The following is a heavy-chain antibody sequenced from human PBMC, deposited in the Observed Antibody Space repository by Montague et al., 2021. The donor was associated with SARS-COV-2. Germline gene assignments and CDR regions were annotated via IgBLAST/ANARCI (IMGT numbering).Heavy chain of an antibody. J-gene: IGHJ4*01. CDR1: GGSINSSSYY. D-gene: IGHD2-2*01. CDR2: IYSGST. CDR3: AGELGYCSSTNCFHFDF. Sequence: SETLSLTCTVSGGSINSSSYYWGWIRQPPGKGLEWIVSIYSGSTYYNPSLKSRVTISVDTSKNQFSLKLSSATAADTAVFYCAGELGYCSSTNCFHFDFWGQGTLVTVSS. V-gene: IGHV4-39*07.